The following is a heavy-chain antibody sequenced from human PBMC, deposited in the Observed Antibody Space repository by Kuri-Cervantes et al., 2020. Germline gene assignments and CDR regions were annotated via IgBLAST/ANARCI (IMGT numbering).Heavy chain of an antibody. D-gene: IGHD6-6*01. Sequence: GSLRLSCAVYGGSFSGYYWSWIRQPPGKGLEWIGNIYYTGTTYYNPSPKSRGSISLDTSRDQFSLNLNFVTAADTAVYFCARQVPGSSADYWGRGTLVTVSS. CDR3: ARQVPGSSADY. CDR2: IYYTGTT. J-gene: IGHJ4*02. CDR1: GGSFSGYY. V-gene: IGHV4-34*01.